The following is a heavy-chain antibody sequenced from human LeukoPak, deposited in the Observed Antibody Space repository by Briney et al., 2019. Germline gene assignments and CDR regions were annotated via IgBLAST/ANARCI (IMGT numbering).Heavy chain of an antibody. Sequence: SVRVSCKASGGTFSSYAISWVRQAPGQGLEWMGGIIPIFGTANYAQKFQGRVTITADESTSTAYMELSSLRSEDTAVYYCARGLLGYCSGGSCYPTYYFDYWGQGTLVTVSS. D-gene: IGHD2-15*01. CDR3: ARGLLGYCSGGSCYPTYYFDY. CDR1: GGTFSSYA. J-gene: IGHJ4*02. V-gene: IGHV1-69*13. CDR2: IIPIFGTA.